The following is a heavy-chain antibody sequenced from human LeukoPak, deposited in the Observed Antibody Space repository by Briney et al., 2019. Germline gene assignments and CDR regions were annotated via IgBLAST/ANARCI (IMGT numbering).Heavy chain of an antibody. CDR1: GFTFSSYG. V-gene: IGHV3-30*03. J-gene: IGHJ3*02. CDR3: ARELEPHHDAFDI. D-gene: IGHD1-1*01. Sequence: GGSLRLSRAASGFTFSSYGMHWVRQAPGKGLEWVAVISYDGSNKYYADSVKGRFTISRDNSKNTLYLQMNSLRAEDTAVYYCARELEPHHDAFDIWGQGTMVTVSS. CDR2: ISYDGSNK.